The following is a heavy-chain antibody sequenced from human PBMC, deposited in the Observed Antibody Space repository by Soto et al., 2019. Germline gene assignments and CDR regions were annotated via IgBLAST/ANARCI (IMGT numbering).Heavy chain of an antibody. CDR1: GYTFTVYY. J-gene: IGHJ4*02. Sequence: QVQLVQSGAEVKKPGASVNVSCKASGYTFTVYYMHWVRQAPGQGLEWMGWINPKSGGTMYPQKFQGRVTMTWDTSISAAYMALTRLRSAATAVYYCARDLAKGGGSAGFDYWGPGTLVTVS. CDR2: INPKSGGT. CDR3: ARDLAKGGGSAGFDY. D-gene: IGHD1-26*01. V-gene: IGHV1-2*02.